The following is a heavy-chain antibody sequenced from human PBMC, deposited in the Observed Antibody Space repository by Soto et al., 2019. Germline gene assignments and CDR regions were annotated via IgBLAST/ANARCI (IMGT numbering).Heavy chain of an antibody. Sequence: SVKVSCKASGGTFSSYAISWVRQAPGQGLEWMGGIIPIFGTANYAQKFQGRVTITADESTSTAYMELSSLRSEDTAVYYCARVGHYDSSGYYYFDYWGQGTLVTVSS. D-gene: IGHD3-22*01. CDR3: ARVGHYDSSGYYYFDY. CDR1: GGTFSSYA. J-gene: IGHJ4*02. V-gene: IGHV1-69*13. CDR2: IIPIFGTA.